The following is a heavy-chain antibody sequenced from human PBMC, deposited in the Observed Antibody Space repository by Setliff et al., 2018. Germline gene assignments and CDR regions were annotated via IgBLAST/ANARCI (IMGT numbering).Heavy chain of an antibody. CDR2: VHYSGDS. CDR3: ARQPSSGSYYNPRPYYFDF. Sequence: LSLTCTVSGDSMSSYCWSWIRQSPGKGLEWIGYVHYSGDSNYNPSLKSRVTMSVDTSKDQFSLNLRSVTAADTAVYYCARQPSSGSYYNPRPYYFDFWGQGTLVTVSS. V-gene: IGHV4-59*01. D-gene: IGHD3-10*01. J-gene: IGHJ4*02. CDR1: GDSMSSYC.